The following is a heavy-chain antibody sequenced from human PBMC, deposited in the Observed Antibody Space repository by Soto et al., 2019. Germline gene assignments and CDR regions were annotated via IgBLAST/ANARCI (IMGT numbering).Heavy chain of an antibody. J-gene: IGHJ4*02. CDR2: INPDTCST. CDR3: ARQHCIYTSCSVHFDY. V-gene: IGHV1-46*01. D-gene: IGHD2-15*01. CDR1: GYKFTTSD. Sequence: HVRLVQSGAEVQRPVASVNISGQTSGYKFTTSDLHWARRAPGYGLQWMAMINPDTCSTSYAGTLRARLSRNADKSTGTLYLGLGSLTSYETATYYCARQHCIYTSCSVHFDYWGQGTLVTVSS.